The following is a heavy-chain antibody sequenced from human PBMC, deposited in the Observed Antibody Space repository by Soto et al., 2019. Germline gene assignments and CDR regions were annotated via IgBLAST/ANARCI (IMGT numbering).Heavy chain of an antibody. D-gene: IGHD3-3*01. CDR3: ARGVVILNSYSGLDV. J-gene: IGHJ6*01. Sequence: SETLSLTCTVSGGSISNYYWNWIRQSPGKGLEWIGYIYSSGSTHYNPSLQNRVTISIDTSKNQVSLKVNSVTAADTAVYYCARGVVILNSYSGLDVWGQGTTVTVSS. CDR1: GGSISNYY. CDR2: IYSSGST. V-gene: IGHV4-59*01.